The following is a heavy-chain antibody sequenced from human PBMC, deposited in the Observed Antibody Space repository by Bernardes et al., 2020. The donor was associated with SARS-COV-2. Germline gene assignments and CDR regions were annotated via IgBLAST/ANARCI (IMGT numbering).Heavy chain of an antibody. CDR2: IYSGGST. CDR1: GFTVSSNY. Sequence: GGSLRLSCAASGFTVSSNYMSWVRQAPGKGLEWVSVIYSGGSTYYADSVKGRFTISRHNSKNTLYLQMNSLRAEDTAVYYCARYNTYYYDSSGYYYSPYYYGMDVWGQGTTVTVSS. CDR3: ARYNTYYYDSSGYYYSPYYYGMDV. D-gene: IGHD3-22*01. J-gene: IGHJ6*02. V-gene: IGHV3-53*04.